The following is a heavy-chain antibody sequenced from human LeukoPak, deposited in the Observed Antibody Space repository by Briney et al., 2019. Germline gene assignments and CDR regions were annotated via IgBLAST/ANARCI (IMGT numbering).Heavy chain of an antibody. V-gene: IGHV1-69*13. Sequence: WASMKVSCKASGGTFSSYAISWVRQAPGQGLEWMGGIIPIFGTANYAQKFQGRVTITADESTSTAYMELSSLRSEDTAVYYCVTVAGRDYYFDYWGQGTLVTVSS. D-gene: IGHD6-19*01. CDR3: VTVAGRDYYFDY. J-gene: IGHJ4*02. CDR2: IIPIFGTA. CDR1: GGTFSSYA.